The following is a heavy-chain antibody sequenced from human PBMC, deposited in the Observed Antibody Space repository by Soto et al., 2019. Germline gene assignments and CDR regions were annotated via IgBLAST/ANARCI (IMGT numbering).Heavy chain of an antibody. J-gene: IGHJ3*02. V-gene: IGHV1-46*01. Sequence: QVQLVQSGAEVKKPGASVKVSCKASGYTFTSYYMRWVRQAPGQGLEWMGIINPSGGSTSYAQKFQGRVTMTRDTSTSTVYMELSSLRFEDTAVYYCARDIVVVPAPSSAVGVFGAFDIWGQGTMVTVSS. CDR2: INPSGGST. D-gene: IGHD2-2*01. CDR3: ARDIVVVPAPSSAVGVFGAFDI. CDR1: GYTFTSYY.